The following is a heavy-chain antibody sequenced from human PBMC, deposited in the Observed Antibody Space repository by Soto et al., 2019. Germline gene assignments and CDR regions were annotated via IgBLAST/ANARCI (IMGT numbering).Heavy chain of an antibody. J-gene: IGHJ4*02. CDR3: ASDDGETTFELPY. V-gene: IGHV3-48*01. D-gene: IGHD4-4*01. CDR2: ISRTGSII. Sequence: GSLRLSCAASGFTLSRYDMNWVRQAPGKGLEWASHISRTGSIIHYADSVKGRFTISRDNAKNSLYLQMNSLRAEDTAVYYCASDDGETTFELPYWGQGTRVTVSS. CDR1: GFTLSRYD.